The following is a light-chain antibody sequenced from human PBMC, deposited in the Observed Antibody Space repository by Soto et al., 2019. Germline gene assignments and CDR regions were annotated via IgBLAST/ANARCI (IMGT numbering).Light chain of an antibody. J-gene: IGKJ1*01. CDR3: KHYNSYPEA. CDR1: QSISRN. Sequence: IQMTQSPSSLSASVGDRVAITCRASQSISRNLNWYQQKPGKAPELLIYTASHLQSGVPSRFSGSGSGKEFTLTISSLQPDDFATYYCKHYNSYPEAFGQGTRWIS. CDR2: TAS. V-gene: IGKV1-39*01.